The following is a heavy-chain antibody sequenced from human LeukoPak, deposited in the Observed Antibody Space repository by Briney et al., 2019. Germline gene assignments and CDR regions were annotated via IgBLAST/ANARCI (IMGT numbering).Heavy chain of an antibody. V-gene: IGHV4-61*02. Sequence: SETLSLXCTVSGGSISSGSYYWSWIRQPAGKGLEWIGRIYTSGSTNYNPSLKSRVTISVDTSKNQFSLKLSSVTAADTAVYYCAREFDPWGQGTLVTVSS. CDR2: IYTSGST. J-gene: IGHJ5*02. CDR3: AREFDP. CDR1: GGSISSGSYY.